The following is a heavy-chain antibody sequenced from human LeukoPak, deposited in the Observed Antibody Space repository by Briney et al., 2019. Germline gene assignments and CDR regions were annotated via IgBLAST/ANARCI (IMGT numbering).Heavy chain of an antibody. CDR1: GGSISSYY. V-gene: IGHV4-59*01. J-gene: IGHJ4*02. CDR2: IYYSGST. CDR3: ARRYGSGSSGTFDY. Sequence: EPSETLSLTCTVSGGSISSYYWSWIRQPPGKGLEWIAYIYYSGSTNYNPSLKSRVTISVDTSKNQFSLKLSSVTAADTAVYYCARRYGSGSSGTFDYWGQGTLVTVSS. D-gene: IGHD3-10*01.